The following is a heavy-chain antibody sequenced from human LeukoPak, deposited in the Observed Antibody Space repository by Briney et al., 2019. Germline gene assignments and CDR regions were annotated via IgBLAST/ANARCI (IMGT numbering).Heavy chain of an antibody. D-gene: IGHD5-18*01. CDR3: AKGRGYSYVGPNDY. V-gene: IGHV3-23*01. Sequence: GGSLRLSCAASGFTFSSYAMSWVRQAPGKGLEWVSAISGSGGSTYYADSVKGRFTISRDNSKNTLYLQMNSLRAEDTAVYYCAKGRGYSYVGPNDYWGQGTLVTVSS. CDR1: GFTFSSYA. J-gene: IGHJ4*02. CDR2: ISGSGGST.